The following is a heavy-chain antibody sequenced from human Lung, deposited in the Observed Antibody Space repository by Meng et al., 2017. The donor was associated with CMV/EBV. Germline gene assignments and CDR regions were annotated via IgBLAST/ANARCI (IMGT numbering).Heavy chain of an antibody. CDR3: AKAFSSSWYREYYDY. Sequence: GGSLRLXCAASGFTFSSSAMSWVRQAPGKGLEWVPAITASGGSTYRADSVRGRFTFSRDNSKNKLYLQLNGLRVEDTAVYYCAKAFSSSWYREYYDYWGQGTXVTVSS. D-gene: IGHD6-13*01. CDR2: ITASGGST. V-gene: IGHV3-23*01. J-gene: IGHJ4*02. CDR1: GFTFSSSA.